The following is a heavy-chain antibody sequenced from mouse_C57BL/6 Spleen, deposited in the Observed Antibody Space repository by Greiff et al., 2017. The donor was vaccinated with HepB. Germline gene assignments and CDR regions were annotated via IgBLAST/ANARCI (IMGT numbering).Heavy chain of an antibody. CDR3: ARHYYGSSPLYYFDY. CDR2: IDPSDSYT. J-gene: IGHJ2*01. CDR1: GYTFISYW. D-gene: IGHD1-1*01. V-gene: IGHV1-69*01. Sequence: VQLQQPGAELVMPGASVKLSCKASGYTFISYWMHWVKQRPGQGLEWIGEIDPSDSYTNYNQKFKGKSTLTVDKSSSTAYMQLSSLTSEDSAVYYCARHYYGSSPLYYFDYWGQGTTLTVSS.